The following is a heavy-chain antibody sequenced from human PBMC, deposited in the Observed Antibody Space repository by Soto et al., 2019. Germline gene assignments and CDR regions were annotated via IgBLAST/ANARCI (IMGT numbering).Heavy chain of an antibody. D-gene: IGHD3-16*01. V-gene: IGHV4-31*03. CDR2: IYYSGST. Sequence: KTSETLSLTCTVSGGSISSGGYYWSWIRQHPGKGLEWIGYIYYSGSTYYNPSLKSRVTISVDTSKNQFSLKLSSVTAADTAVYYCARDHVAVGDGMDVWGQGTTVTVSS. CDR3: ARDHVAVGDGMDV. CDR1: GGSISSGGYY. J-gene: IGHJ6*02.